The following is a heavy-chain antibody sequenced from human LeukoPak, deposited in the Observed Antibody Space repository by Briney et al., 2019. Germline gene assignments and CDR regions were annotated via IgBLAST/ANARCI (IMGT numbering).Heavy chain of an antibody. CDR3: AKDRQRFAAAGTTFDY. CDR1: GFTFSSYA. J-gene: IGHJ4*02. V-gene: IGHV3-23*01. D-gene: IGHD6-13*01. CDR2: ISGSGGST. Sequence: GGSLRLSCAASGFTFSSYAMSWVRQAPGKGLEWVSAISGSGGSTYYADSVKGRFTIPRDNSKNTLYLQMNSLRAEDTAVYYCAKDRQRFAAAGTTFDYWGQGTLVTVSS.